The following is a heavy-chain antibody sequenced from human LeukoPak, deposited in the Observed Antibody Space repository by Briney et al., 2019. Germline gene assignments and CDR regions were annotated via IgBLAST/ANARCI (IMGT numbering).Heavy chain of an antibody. CDR1: GFTFTSYP. D-gene: IGHD1-26*01. V-gene: IGHV3-23*01. CDR2: TSDRGDYT. Sequence: QPGGSLRLSCAASGFTFTSYPMSWVRQAPGKGLEWVSGTSDRGDYTYYADSVKGRFTISRDNSKNTLYLQMNSLRAEDTALYFCAKKAQYNGNYPLDYWGQGTLVTVSS. CDR3: AKKAQYNGNYPLDY. J-gene: IGHJ4*02.